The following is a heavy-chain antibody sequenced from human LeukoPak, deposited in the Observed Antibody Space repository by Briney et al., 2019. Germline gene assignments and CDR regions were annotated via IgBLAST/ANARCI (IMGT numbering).Heavy chain of an antibody. CDR1: GYTFTGYY. D-gene: IGHD4-17*01. CDR2: INPNSGGT. V-gene: IGHV1-2*02. CDR3: ARDENGDYVKYYYYMDV. Sequence: GASMKVSCKASGYTFTGYYMHWVRQAPGQGLEWMGWINPNSGGTNYAQKFQGRVTMTRDTSISTAYMELSRLRSDDTAVYYCARDENGDYVKYYYYMDVWGKGTTVTISS. J-gene: IGHJ6*03.